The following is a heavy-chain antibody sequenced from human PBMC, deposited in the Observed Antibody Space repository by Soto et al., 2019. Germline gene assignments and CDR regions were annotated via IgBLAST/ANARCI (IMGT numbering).Heavy chain of an antibody. CDR1: GFTFSTYA. J-gene: IGHJ4*02. CDR3: ARPRGGSYRYNSLDY. CDR2: ISNAGSNE. V-gene: IGHV3-30-3*01. D-gene: IGHD3-16*02. Sequence: PGGSLRLSCAASGFTFSTYAMHWVRQAPGKGLEWVAVISNAGSNEYYADSVKGRFTISRDNSKNTLFLQMNSLRADDTAVYYCARPRGGSYRYNSLDYWGQGNLVTVSS.